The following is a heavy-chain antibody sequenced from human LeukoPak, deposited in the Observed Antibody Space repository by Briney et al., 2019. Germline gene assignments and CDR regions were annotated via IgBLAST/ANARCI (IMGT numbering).Heavy chain of an antibody. CDR3: ARQIRRTYYYDSSGYYYFDY. D-gene: IGHD3-22*01. CDR2: IYTSGST. V-gene: IGHV4-4*07. CDR1: GGSISSYY. Sequence: PSETLSLTCTVSGGSISSYYWSWIRQPAGKGLEWIGRIYTSGSTNYNPSLKSRVTMSVDTSKNQFSLKLSSVTAADTAVYYCARQIRRTYYYDSSGYYYFDYWGQGTLVTVSS. J-gene: IGHJ4*02.